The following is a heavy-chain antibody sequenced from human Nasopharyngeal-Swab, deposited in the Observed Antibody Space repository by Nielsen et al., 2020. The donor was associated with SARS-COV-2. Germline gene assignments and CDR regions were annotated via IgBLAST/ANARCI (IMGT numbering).Heavy chain of an antibody. CDR1: GGSFSGFY. V-gene: IGHV4-59*13. J-gene: IGHJ4*02. Sequence: SETLSLTCAVFGGSFSGFYWSWIRQPPGKGLEWIGYIYYSGSTNYNPSLKSRVTISVDTSKNQFSLKLSSVTAADTAVYYCARDGGINYYDSSGYYYWGQGTLVTVSS. CDR3: ARDGGINYYDSSGYYY. D-gene: IGHD3-22*01. CDR2: IYYSGST.